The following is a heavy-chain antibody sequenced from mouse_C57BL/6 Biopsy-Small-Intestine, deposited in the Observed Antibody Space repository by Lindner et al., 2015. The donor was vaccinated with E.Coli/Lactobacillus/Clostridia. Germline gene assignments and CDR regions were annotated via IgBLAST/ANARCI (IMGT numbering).Heavy chain of an antibody. D-gene: IGHD2-5*01. V-gene: IGHV1-47*01. CDR2: FHPFNDDI. Sequence: VQLQESGAELVKPGASVKMSCRASGYTFTTYPIEWMKQNHGETLEWIGNFHPFNDDIEYNEKFKDKATLTVEKSSSTVYLELSRLTSDDSAVYYCARRSNYDYAMDYWGQGTSVTVSS. CDR1: GYTFTTYP. CDR3: ARRSNYDYAMDY. J-gene: IGHJ4*01.